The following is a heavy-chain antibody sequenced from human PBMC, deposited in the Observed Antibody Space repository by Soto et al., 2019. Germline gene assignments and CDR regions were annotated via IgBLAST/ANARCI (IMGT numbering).Heavy chain of an antibody. CDR2: INAGRGDT. J-gene: IGHJ1*01. D-gene: IGHD6-19*01. Sequence: QVQLVQSGAEVKKPGASVKFSCKASGYTFTGYVIHWVRLAPGQGPEWMGWINAGRGDTNYAHKFKGKVTISRDTSASTAYMELSSLTSEDTAMYSCTRDNAWGAGLHWGQGTQITVSS. V-gene: IGHV1-3*01. CDR3: TRDNAWGAGLH. CDR1: GYTFTGYV.